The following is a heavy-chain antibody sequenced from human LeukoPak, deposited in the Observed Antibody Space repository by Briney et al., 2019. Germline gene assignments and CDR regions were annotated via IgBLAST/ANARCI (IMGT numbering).Heavy chain of an antibody. D-gene: IGHD3-16*02. CDR2: IKQVGREK. V-gene: IGHV3-7*01. J-gene: IGHJ1*01. CDR3: ARSSYDYVWGSYRSAEYFQH. CDR1: GFTFSSYW. Sequence: GGSLRLSCAAPGFTFSSYWMSWVPQAPGKGLERVANIKQVGREKYYEDSVKSRFTISKDNAKNSLYLQMNSLRAEDTAVYYCARSSYDYVWGSYRSAEYFQHWGQGTLVTVSS.